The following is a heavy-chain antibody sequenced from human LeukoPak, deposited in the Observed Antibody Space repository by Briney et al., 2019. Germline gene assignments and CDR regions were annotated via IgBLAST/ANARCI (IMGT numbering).Heavy chain of an antibody. CDR2: FDPEDGET. CDR1: GYTLTELS. D-gene: IGHD4-11*01. V-gene: IGHV1-24*01. CDR3: ATAHWTTVPLYYFDY. Sequence: ASVKVSCKVYGYTLTELSMHWVRQAPGKGLEWMGGFDPEDGETIYAQKFQGRVTMTEDTSTDTAYMELSSLRSEDTAVYYCATAHWTTVPLYYFDYWGQGTLVTVSS. J-gene: IGHJ4*02.